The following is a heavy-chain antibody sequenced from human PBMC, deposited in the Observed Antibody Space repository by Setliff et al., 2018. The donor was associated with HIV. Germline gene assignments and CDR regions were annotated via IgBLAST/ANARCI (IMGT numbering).Heavy chain of an antibody. V-gene: IGHV3-48*03. CDR2: ISDSGNTI. J-gene: IGHJ6*02. CDR3: AKDHGGVDIVATIPHHFYYYGMDV. D-gene: IGHD5-12*01. Sequence: GGSLRLSCAASGFTFSTYEMNWVRQAPGKGLEWISYISDSGNTIYYADSVKGRFTTSRDTSKNTLYLQMNSLRVEDTAVYYCAKDHGGVDIVATIPHHFYYYGMDVWGQGTTVTVS. CDR1: GFTFSTYE.